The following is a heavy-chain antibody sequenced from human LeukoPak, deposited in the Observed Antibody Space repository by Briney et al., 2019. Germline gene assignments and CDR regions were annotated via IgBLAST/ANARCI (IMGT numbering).Heavy chain of an antibody. D-gene: IGHD6-13*01. Sequence: GGSLRLSCAASGFTFSSYGMHWVRQAPGKGLEWVSAISGSGGSTYYADSVKGRFTISRDNSKNTLYLQMNSLKTEDTAVYYCTRHPTETIAAEAGYWGQGTLVTVSS. CDR1: GFTFSSYG. J-gene: IGHJ4*02. V-gene: IGHV3-23*01. CDR3: TRHPTETIAAEAGY. CDR2: ISGSGGST.